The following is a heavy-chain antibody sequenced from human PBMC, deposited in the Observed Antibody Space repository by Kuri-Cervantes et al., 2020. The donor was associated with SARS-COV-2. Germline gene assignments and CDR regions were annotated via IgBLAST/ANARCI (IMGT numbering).Heavy chain of an antibody. D-gene: IGHD1-1*01. CDR1: GFTFNAYS. V-gene: IGHV3-64D*06. J-gene: IGHJ3*01. CDR2: ISSNGETT. CDR3: VTRGGSEAFDV. Sequence: GGSLRLSCSASGFTFNAYSMHWVRQAPGKGLEYVSVISSNGETTYYADSVKGRFIISRDNSKNTLFLQMSGLRAEDTAVYFCVTRGGSEAFDVWGQGTMVTVSS.